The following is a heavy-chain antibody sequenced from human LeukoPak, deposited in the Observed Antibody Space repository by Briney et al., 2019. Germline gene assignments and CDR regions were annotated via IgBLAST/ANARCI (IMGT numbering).Heavy chain of an antibody. CDR3: ARVSSSWYPFRPYYYYYMDV. J-gene: IGHJ6*03. CDR1: GYTFTSYD. D-gene: IGHD6-13*01. CDR2: MNPNSGNT. Sequence: ASVKVSCKASGYTFTSYDINWVRQATGQGLEWMGWMNPNSGNTGYAQKFQGRVTITRNTSISTAYMELSSLRSEDTAVYYCARVSSSWYPFRPYYYYYMDVWGKGTTVTVSS. V-gene: IGHV1-8*03.